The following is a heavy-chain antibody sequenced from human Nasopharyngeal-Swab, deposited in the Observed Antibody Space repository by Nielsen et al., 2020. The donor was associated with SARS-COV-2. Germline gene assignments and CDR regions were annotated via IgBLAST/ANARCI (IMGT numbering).Heavy chain of an antibody. Sequence: WIRQPPGKGLEWIGDFSYSVITHYNASLKSRVTISLDTSKNQFSLKLSSVTAADTAVYYCARARRNFVVVSAFDYWGQGTLVTSPQ. J-gene: IGHJ4*02. V-gene: IGHV4-59*12. CDR3: ARARRNFVVVSAFDY. CDR2: FSYSVIT. D-gene: IGHD2-21*02.